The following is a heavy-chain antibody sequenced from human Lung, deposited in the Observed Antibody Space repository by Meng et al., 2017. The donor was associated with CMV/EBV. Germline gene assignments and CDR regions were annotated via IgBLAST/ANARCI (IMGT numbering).Heavy chain of an antibody. V-gene: IGHV1-18*01. CDR1: GYTFINYG. CDR3: ARLDYSSSSFGY. J-gene: IGHJ4*02. D-gene: IGHD6-6*01. CDR2: ISPYNRNT. Sequence: ASVXVSXXASGYTFINYGITWVRQAPGQGLEWMGWISPYNRNTNYAQRLQCRVTMTADTSTSTAYMGLRSLRSDDTAVYYCARLDYSSSSFGYWGQGTLVTVSS.